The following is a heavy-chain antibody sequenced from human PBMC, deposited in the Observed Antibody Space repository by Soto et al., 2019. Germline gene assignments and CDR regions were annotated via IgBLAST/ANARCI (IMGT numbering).Heavy chain of an antibody. Sequence: SETLPLTCTVSGGSISSGGYYWSWIRKHPGKGLEWIGYIYYSGSTYYNPSLKSRVTISVDTSKNQFSLKLSSVTAADTAVYYCASLTYYDILTGYLNWGQGTLVTVSS. CDR2: IYYSGST. D-gene: IGHD3-9*01. CDR3: ASLTYYDILTGYLN. J-gene: IGHJ4*02. CDR1: GGSISSGGYY. V-gene: IGHV4-31*03.